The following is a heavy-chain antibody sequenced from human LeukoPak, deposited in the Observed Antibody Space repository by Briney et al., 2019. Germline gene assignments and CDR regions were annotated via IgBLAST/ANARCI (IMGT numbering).Heavy chain of an antibody. CDR1: GGSISSYH. V-gene: IGHV4-59*01. CDR2: IHNSGST. CDR3: ATYGGPTALVLY. J-gene: IGHJ4*02. D-gene: IGHD3-16*01. Sequence: SETLSLTCTVSGGSISSYHWSWIRQPPGKGLEWVGYIHNSGSTNYNPSLKSRVTISVDTSKNQLSLKLSSVSAADTTVYYCATYGGPTALVLYWGRGILVTVPS.